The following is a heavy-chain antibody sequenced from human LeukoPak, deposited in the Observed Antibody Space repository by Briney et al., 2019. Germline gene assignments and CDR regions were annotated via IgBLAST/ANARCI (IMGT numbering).Heavy chain of an antibody. V-gene: IGHV4-59*12. CDR1: GGSISSYY. J-gene: IGHJ5*02. CDR2: IYYSGST. D-gene: IGHD3-3*01. CDR3: ARESLLKDFWSGYHVNWFDP. Sequence: SETLSLACTVSGGSISSYYWSWIRQPPGKGLEWIGYIYYSGSTNYNPSLKSRVTISVDMSKNQFSLKLSSVTAADTAVYYCARESLLKDFWSGYHVNWFDPWGQGTLITVSS.